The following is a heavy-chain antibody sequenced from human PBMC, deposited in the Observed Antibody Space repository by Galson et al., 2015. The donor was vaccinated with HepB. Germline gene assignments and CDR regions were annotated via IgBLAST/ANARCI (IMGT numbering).Heavy chain of an antibody. V-gene: IGHV6-1*01. Sequence: CAISGDSVSSDSAAWNWIRQSPSRGLEWLGRTYHRPRWYYDYAVSVQSRIIINSDTSKNQFSLQLKSVTPEDTAVYYCARDGYLGLLYYFDYWSQGTLVTVSS. CDR2: TYHRPRWYY. D-gene: IGHD2/OR15-2a*01. CDR3: ARDGYLGLLYYFDY. CDR1: GDSVSSDSAA. J-gene: IGHJ4*02.